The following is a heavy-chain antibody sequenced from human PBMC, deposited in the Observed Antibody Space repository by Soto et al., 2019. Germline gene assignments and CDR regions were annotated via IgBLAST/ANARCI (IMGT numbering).Heavy chain of an antibody. D-gene: IGHD3-9*01. CDR2: ISTYNGNT. J-gene: IGHJ5*02. CDR3: ARSPDLILTGYDNWFDP. Sequence: ASVKVSCKASGYTFTSYGISWVRQAPGQGLERMGWISTYNGNTNYAQKLQGRVTMTTDTSTSTAYMELRSLRSDDTAVYYCARSPDLILTGYDNWFDPWGQGTLVTVSS. V-gene: IGHV1-18*01. CDR1: GYTFTSYG.